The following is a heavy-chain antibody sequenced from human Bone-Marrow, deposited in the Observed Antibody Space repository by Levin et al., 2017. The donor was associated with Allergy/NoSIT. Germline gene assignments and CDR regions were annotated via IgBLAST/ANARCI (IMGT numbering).Heavy chain of an antibody. V-gene: IGHV3-30*18. CDR3: AKLGKYIWGSYRYLSDY. CDR1: GFTFSSYG. CDR2: ISYDGSNK. Sequence: PGGSLRLSCAASGFTFSSYGMHWVRQAPGKGLEWVAVISYDGSNKYYADSVKGRFTISRDNSKNTLYLQMNSLRAEDTAVYYCAKLGKYIWGSYRYLSDYWGQGTLVTVSS. D-gene: IGHD3-16*02. J-gene: IGHJ4*02.